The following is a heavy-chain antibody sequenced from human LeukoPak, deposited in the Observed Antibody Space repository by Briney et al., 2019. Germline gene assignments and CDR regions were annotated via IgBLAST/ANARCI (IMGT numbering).Heavy chain of an antibody. CDR1: GYTFTSYG. Sequence: GASVKVSCKASGYTFTSYGISWLRQAPGQGLEWMGWISAYNGNTNYAQKLQGRVTMTTDTSTSTAYMELRGLRSDDTAVYYCARDQTSSGWKGSFDYWGQGTLVTVSS. V-gene: IGHV1-18*01. J-gene: IGHJ4*02. CDR2: ISAYNGNT. CDR3: ARDQTSSGWKGSFDY. D-gene: IGHD6-19*01.